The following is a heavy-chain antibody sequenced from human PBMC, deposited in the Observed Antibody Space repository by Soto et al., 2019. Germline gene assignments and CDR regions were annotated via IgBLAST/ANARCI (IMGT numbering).Heavy chain of an antibody. CDR3: ARDQIEVPAAILD. D-gene: IGHD2-2*01. Sequence: ASVKVSCKASGYTFPSYGIRWVRQAPGQGLEWMGWISAYNGNTNYAQKLQGRVTMTTDTSTSTAYMELRSLRSDDTAVYYCARDQIEVPAAILDWGQGTTVTVYS. V-gene: IGHV1-18*04. CDR1: GYTFPSYG. CDR2: ISAYNGNT. J-gene: IGHJ6*02.